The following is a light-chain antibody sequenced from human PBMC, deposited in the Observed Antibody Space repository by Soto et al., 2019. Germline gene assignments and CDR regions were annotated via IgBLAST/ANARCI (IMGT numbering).Light chain of an antibody. Sequence: DIQMTQSPSSLSASVGDRVTITCRTSQSISSYLNWYQQKPGKAPKLLIYAASSLQSGVPSRFSGSGSGTDFTLTIRSLQPEDFATYYCQQSYSTPRLTFGGGTKVAIK. CDR1: QSISSY. CDR3: QQSYSTPRLT. CDR2: AAS. J-gene: IGKJ4*01. V-gene: IGKV1-39*01.